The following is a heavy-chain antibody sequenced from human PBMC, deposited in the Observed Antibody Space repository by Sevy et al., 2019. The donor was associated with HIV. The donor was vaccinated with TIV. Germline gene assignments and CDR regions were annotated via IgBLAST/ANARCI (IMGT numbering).Heavy chain of an antibody. Sequence: GGYLRLSCAASGFTFSHYWMHWVRQAPGKGLVWVSRINSDGSSTNYADSVKGRFIISRDNAKNTLYLQMNSLRADDTAVFYCARDLLVGASAAFDIWGQGTMVTVSS. J-gene: IGHJ3*02. CDR3: ARDLLVGASAAFDI. V-gene: IGHV3-74*01. D-gene: IGHD1-26*01. CDR1: GFTFSHYW. CDR2: INSDGSST.